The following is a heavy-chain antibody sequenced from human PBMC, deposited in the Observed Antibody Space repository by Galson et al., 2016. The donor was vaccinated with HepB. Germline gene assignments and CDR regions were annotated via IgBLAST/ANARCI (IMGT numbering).Heavy chain of an antibody. CDR3: ARTGAIAARYLKDNWFDP. V-gene: IGHV3-48*02. CDR2: ISSSSDTI. CDR1: GFTFSSYS. D-gene: IGHD6-6*01. Sequence: SLRLSCAASGFTFSSYSMNWVRQAPGKGLEWLSYISSSSDTIYYADSVKGRFTISRDNAKNSLYLQMNSLRDEDTAVYYCARTGAIAARYLKDNWFDPWGQGTLVTVSS. J-gene: IGHJ5*02.